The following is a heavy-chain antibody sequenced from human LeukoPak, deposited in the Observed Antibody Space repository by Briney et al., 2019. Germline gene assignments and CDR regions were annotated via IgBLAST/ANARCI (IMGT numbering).Heavy chain of an antibody. Sequence: SETLSLTCTVSGGSISSYYWSWIRQPPGKGLEWIGEINHRGSTNYNPSLKSRVTISVDTSKNQFSLKLSSVTAADTAVYYCARGNLWDYRRYYYYMDVWGKGTTVTVSS. D-gene: IGHD4-11*01. CDR2: INHRGST. V-gene: IGHV4-34*01. J-gene: IGHJ6*03. CDR3: ARGNLWDYRRYYYYMDV. CDR1: GGSISSYY.